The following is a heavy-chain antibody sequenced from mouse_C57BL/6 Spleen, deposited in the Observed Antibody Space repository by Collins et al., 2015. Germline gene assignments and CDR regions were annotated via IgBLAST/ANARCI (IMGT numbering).Heavy chain of an antibody. J-gene: IGHJ2*01. Sequence: EVKLVESGGGLVQPGGSLRLSCATSGFTFTDYYMSWVRQPPGKALEWLGFIRNKANGYTTEYSASVKGRFTISRDNSQSILYLQMNTLRAEDSATYYCARDRGGYDYDVRFDYWGQGTTLTVSS. CDR1: GFTFTDYY. CDR3: ARDRGGYDYDVRFDY. D-gene: IGHD2-4*01. CDR2: IRNKANGYTT. V-gene: IGHV7-3*02.